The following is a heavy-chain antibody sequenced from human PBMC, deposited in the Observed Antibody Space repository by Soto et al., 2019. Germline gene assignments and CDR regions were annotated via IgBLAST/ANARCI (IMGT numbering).Heavy chain of an antibody. CDR3: ARDSGPTPEIGAFDI. Sequence: QVQLVQSGAEVKKPGASVKVSCKASGYTFTSYYMHWVGQAPGQGLEWMGIINPSGGSTSYAQKFQGRVTMTRDTSTSTVYMDLSSLRSEDTAVYDCARDSGPTPEIGAFDIWGQGTMVTFSS. V-gene: IGHV1-46*01. CDR2: INPSGGST. CDR1: GYTFTSYY. J-gene: IGHJ3*02. D-gene: IGHD2-15*01.